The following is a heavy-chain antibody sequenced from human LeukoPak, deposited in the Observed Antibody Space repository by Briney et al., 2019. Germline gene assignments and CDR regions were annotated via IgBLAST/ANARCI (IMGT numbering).Heavy chain of an antibody. Sequence: LPGGSLRLSCAASGFTFSSYAMSWVRQAPGKGLEWVSAISGSGGSTYYADSVKGRFTISRDNSKNTLYLQMNSLRAEDTAVYYCAKAPYDDSGYYYGVYYFDYWGQGTLVTVSS. J-gene: IGHJ4*02. CDR2: ISGSGGST. D-gene: IGHD3-22*01. CDR1: GFTFSSYA. V-gene: IGHV3-23*01. CDR3: AKAPYDDSGYYYGVYYFDY.